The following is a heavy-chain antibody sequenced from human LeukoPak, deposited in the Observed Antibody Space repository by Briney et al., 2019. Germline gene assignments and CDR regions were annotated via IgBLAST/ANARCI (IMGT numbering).Heavy chain of an antibody. CDR2: IGAYNGNT. CDR1: GYTFTSYG. CDR3: ARVAYCGGDCYLGVGYFDY. Sequence: RASVKVSCKASGYTFTSYGISWVRQAPGQGLEWMGWIGAYNGNTNYAQKLQGRVTMTTDTSTSTAYMELRSLRSDDTAVYYCARVAYCGGDCYLGVGYFDYWGQGTLVTVSS. D-gene: IGHD2-21*02. J-gene: IGHJ4*02. V-gene: IGHV1-18*01.